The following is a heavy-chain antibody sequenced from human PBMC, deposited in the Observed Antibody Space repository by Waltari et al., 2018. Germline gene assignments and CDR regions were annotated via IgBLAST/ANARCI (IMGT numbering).Heavy chain of an antibody. D-gene: IGHD3-10*01. V-gene: IGHV4-38-2*02. Sequence: QVQLQESGPGLVKPSETLSLTCTVSGYSISSGYYWGWIRQPPGKGLEWIGSIYHSGSTYSNPSLKSRGTISVDTSKNQFSLKLSSVTAADTAVYYCARAIWFRESGWFDPWGQGTLVTVSS. CDR2: IYHSGST. CDR3: ARAIWFRESGWFDP. CDR1: GYSISSGYY. J-gene: IGHJ5*02.